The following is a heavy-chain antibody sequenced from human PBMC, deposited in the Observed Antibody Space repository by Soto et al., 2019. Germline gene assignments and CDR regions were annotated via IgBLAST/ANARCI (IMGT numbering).Heavy chain of an antibody. CDR3: AVLDDDLWSGPHGSSP. Sequence: GGSLRLSCAASGFTFSSYEMNWVRQAPGKGLEWVSYISSSGSTIYYADSVKGRFTVSRDNAKNSLYLQMNSLRAEDTAVYYCAVLDDDLWSGPHGSSPWGQGTLVTVSS. V-gene: IGHV3-48*03. D-gene: IGHD3-3*01. CDR2: ISSSGSTI. CDR1: GFTFSSYE. J-gene: IGHJ5*02.